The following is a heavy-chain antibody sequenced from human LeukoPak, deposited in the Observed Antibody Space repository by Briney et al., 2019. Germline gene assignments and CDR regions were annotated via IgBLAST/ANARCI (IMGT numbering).Heavy chain of an antibody. CDR3: ARSMMPTYYYDNSGPNWFDP. Sequence: SVKVSCKASGGTFSSYAISWVRQAPGQGLEWMGRIIPILGIANYAQKFQGRVTITADKSTSTAYMELSSLRSEDTAVYYCARSMMPTYYYDNSGPNWFDPWGQGTLVTVSS. V-gene: IGHV1-69*04. CDR2: IIPILGIA. CDR1: GGTFSSYA. D-gene: IGHD3-22*01. J-gene: IGHJ5*02.